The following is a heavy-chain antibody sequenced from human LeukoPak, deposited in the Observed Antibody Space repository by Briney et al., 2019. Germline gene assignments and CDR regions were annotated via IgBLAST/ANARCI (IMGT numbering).Heavy chain of an antibody. D-gene: IGHD3-3*01. CDR1: EFTFSSYG. V-gene: IGHV3-30*02. CDR2: IRYDGSNK. CDR3: AKDRGLRFLEWLSDEFEY. Sequence: GGSLRLSCAASEFTFSSYGMHWVRQAPGKGLEWVAFIRYDGSNKYYADSVKGRFTISRDNSKNTLYLQMNSLRAEDTAVYYCAKDRGLRFLEWLSDEFEYWGQGTLVTVSS. J-gene: IGHJ4*02.